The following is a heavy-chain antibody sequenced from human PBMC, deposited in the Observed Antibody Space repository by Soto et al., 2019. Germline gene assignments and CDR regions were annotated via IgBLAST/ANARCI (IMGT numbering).Heavy chain of an antibody. V-gene: IGHV1-3*01. Sequence: QVQLVQSGAEVKRPGASVKVSCKASGYTFTNYGVHWVRQAPGKRLEWVGWINAGDGSRKYSRNFQGRVIITSDTTASTAYMEMSSLRSEDTAVYYCVRDGAVAGNLNFDFWGQGTLVTVSS. CDR1: GYTFTNYG. CDR3: VRDGAVAGNLNFDF. D-gene: IGHD6-19*01. J-gene: IGHJ4*02. CDR2: INAGDGSR.